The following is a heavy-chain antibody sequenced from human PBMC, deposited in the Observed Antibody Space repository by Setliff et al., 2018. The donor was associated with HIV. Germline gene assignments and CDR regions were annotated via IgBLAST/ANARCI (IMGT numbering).Heavy chain of an antibody. V-gene: IGHV4-34*01. Sequence: SETLSLTCAVYGGSFSGFYWTWIRQPPGKGLEWIGEIKHGGSANYNPSLKSRVTLSVDGSTNQFSLKLGSVTAADAAVYYCARGAYCGGASCSLTRFDPWGQGTLVTVSS. CDR2: IKHGGSA. CDR1: GGSFSGFY. J-gene: IGHJ5*02. CDR3: ARGAYCGGASCSLTRFDP. D-gene: IGHD2-15*01.